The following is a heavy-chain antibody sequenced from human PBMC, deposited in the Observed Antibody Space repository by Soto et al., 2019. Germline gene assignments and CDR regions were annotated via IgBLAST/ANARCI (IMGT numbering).Heavy chain of an antibody. CDR1: GFTFSSYA. J-gene: IGHJ4*02. V-gene: IGHV3-30-3*01. CDR3: ARESSY. CDR2: ISYDGSNK. D-gene: IGHD6-6*01. Sequence: GGSLRLSCAASGFTFSSYAMHWVRQAPGKGLEWVAVISYDGSNKYYADSVKGRFTISRDNSKNTLYLQMNSLRAEDTAVYYCARESSYWGQGTLVTVSS.